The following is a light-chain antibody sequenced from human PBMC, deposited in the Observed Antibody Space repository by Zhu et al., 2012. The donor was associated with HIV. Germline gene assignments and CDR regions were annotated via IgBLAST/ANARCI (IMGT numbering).Light chain of an antibody. Sequence: EIVMTQSPATLSASPGERATLSCRASQSVRSSLAWYQQKPGQAPRVLIYGASARATGIPARLSGSGSGTEFTLTISSLQSEDFAVYYCQQYNNWPLTFGGGTKVEIK. CDR1: QSVRSS. J-gene: IGKJ4*01. CDR3: QQYNNWPLT. V-gene: IGKV3-15*01. CDR2: GAS.